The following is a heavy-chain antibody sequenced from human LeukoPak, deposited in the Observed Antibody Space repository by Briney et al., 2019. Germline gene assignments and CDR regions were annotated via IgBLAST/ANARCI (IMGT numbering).Heavy chain of an antibody. Sequence: KPSQTLSLTCTVSGGSISSGDYYWSWIRQPPGKGLEWIGEINHSGSTNYNPSLKSRVTMSVDTSKNQFSLKLSSVTAADTAVYYCARDRIRAAAGFDIWGQGTMVTVSS. D-gene: IGHD6-13*01. CDR2: INHSGST. CDR1: GGSISSGDYY. J-gene: IGHJ3*02. CDR3: ARDRIRAAAGFDI. V-gene: IGHV4-61*08.